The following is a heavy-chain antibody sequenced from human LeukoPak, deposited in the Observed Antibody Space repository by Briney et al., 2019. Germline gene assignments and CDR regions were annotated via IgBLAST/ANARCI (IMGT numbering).Heavy chain of an antibody. CDR1: GFTFSTYS. J-gene: IGHJ4*02. D-gene: IGHD4-17*01. Sequence: GGSLRLSCAASGFTFSTYSMNWVRRAPGKGLEWVSYIGSSSSPIFYADSVKGRFTISRDNAKNSLYLEMTSLRDEDTAVYYCARDYHYAFDYWGQGTLVTVSS. CDR3: ARDYHYAFDY. V-gene: IGHV3-48*02. CDR2: IGSSSSPI.